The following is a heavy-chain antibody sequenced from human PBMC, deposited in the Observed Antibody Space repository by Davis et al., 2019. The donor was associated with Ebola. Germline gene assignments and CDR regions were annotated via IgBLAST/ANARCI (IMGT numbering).Heavy chain of an antibody. CDR1: GGSFSNYY. CDR2: INHSGST. Sequence: PSETLSLTCAVYGGSFSNYYWSWIRQPPGKGLEWIGEINHSGSTNYNPSLKSRVTISVDTSKDQFSLKLSSVTAADTAVYYCARTRHPMVRGVRGPFDPWGQGTLVTVSS. J-gene: IGHJ5*02. CDR3: ARTRHPMVRGVRGPFDP. D-gene: IGHD3-10*01. V-gene: IGHV4-34*01.